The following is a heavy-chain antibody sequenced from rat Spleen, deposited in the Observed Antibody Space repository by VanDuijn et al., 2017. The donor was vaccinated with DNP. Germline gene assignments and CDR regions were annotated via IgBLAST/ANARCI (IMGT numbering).Heavy chain of an antibody. J-gene: IGHJ4*01. CDR3: TSPVPSGHYVMDA. CDR1: GFTFGDFF. V-gene: IGHV7-2*01. D-gene: IGHD4-3*01. CDR2: SRDKARDCSA. Sequence: EVKLFESGGGLVQSGASLRLSCVPSGFTFGDFFMAWVRQAPGIGLEWIAPSRDKARDCSAVYSASVNGRFTISRDNAKNSLYLQMDSLRSEDTATYYCTSPVPSGHYVMDAWGQGTSVTVSS.